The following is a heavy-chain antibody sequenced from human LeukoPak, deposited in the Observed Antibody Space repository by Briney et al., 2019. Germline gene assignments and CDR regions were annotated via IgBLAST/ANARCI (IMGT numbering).Heavy chain of an antibody. V-gene: IGHV1-69*13. CDR1: GYTFTGYY. J-gene: IGHJ4*02. CDR3: ARLPSRTYYYDSRGDYFDY. Sequence: SVKVSCKASGYTFTGYYMHWVRQAPGQGLEWMGGIIPIFGTANYAQKFQGRVTVTADESTSTAYMELSSLRSEDTAVYYCARLPSRTYYYDSRGDYFDYWGQGTLVTVSS. CDR2: IIPIFGTA. D-gene: IGHD3-22*01.